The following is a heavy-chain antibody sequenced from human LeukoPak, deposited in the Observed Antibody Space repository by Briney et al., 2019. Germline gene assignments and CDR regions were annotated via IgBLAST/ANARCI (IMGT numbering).Heavy chain of an antibody. J-gene: IGHJ6*02. CDR3: ARGGDMVRDPMDV. D-gene: IGHD3-10*01. V-gene: IGHV4-59*01. Sequence: SETLSLTYTVSGGSISSYYWSWIRQPPGKGLEWIGYIYYSGSTNYNPSLKSRVTISVDTSKNQFSLKLSSVTAADTAVYYCARGGDMVRDPMDVWGQGTTVTVSS. CDR2: IYYSGST. CDR1: GGSISSYY.